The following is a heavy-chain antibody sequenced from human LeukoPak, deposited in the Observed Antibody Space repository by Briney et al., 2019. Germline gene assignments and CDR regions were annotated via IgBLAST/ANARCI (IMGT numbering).Heavy chain of an antibody. CDR2: ISWNSGSI. J-gene: IGHJ4*02. CDR1: GFTFDDYA. V-gene: IGHV3-9*01. Sequence: GGSLRLSCAASGFTFDDYAMHWVRQAPGKGLEWVSGISWNSGSIGYADSVKGRFTISRDNSKNTLYLQMNSLRAEDTAVYYCAREQNYYDSSAVQYYFDYWGQGTLVTVSS. CDR3: AREQNYYDSSAVQYYFDY. D-gene: IGHD3-22*01.